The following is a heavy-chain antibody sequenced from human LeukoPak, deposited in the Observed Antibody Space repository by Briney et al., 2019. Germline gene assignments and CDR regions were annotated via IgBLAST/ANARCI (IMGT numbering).Heavy chain of an antibody. CDR2: IIPIFGTA. CDR3: ASPLYYYDSSGYYQFSEYFQH. CDR1: GYTFTSYD. D-gene: IGHD3-22*01. J-gene: IGHJ1*01. V-gene: IGHV1-69*05. Sequence: PKASVKVSCKASGYTFTSYDINWVRQATGQGPEWMGGIIPIFGTANYAQKFQGRVTITTDESTSTACVELSSLRSEDTAVYYCASPLYYYDSSGYYQFSEYFQHWGQGTLVTVSS.